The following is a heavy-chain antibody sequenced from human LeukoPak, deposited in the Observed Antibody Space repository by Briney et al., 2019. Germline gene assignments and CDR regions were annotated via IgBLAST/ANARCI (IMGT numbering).Heavy chain of an antibody. CDR2: ISSGSRYI. CDR3: ARHLFDIVVVPSAIDSFDI. CDR1: GFTFSGHA. V-gene: IGHV3-21*01. J-gene: IGHJ3*02. Sequence: GRSLSLSCAASGFTFSGHAITCVRQAPRKWREWVSSISSGSRYISYGESLKGRFTISRNNAKNSLFLQMNSLGAEDTALYFCARHLFDIVVVPSAIDSFDIWGQGTMVTVSS. D-gene: IGHD2-2*02.